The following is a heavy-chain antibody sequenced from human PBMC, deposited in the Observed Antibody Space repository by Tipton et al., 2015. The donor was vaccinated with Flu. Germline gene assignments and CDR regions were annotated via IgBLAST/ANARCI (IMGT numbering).Heavy chain of an antibody. CDR3: ARAYGDYQIGFDP. V-gene: IGHV5-51*01. J-gene: IGHJ5*02. CDR2: IYPNDFDT. CDR1: GYTFITHW. D-gene: IGHD4-17*01. Sequence: QLVQSRAEVKKPGESLKISCKASGYTFITHWIGWVRQMPGKGLEWVGIIYPNDFDTRYSPSFEGQVTISADKSTNTAFLQWSSLKASDTAMYYCARAYGDYQIGFDPWGQGTLVTVSS.